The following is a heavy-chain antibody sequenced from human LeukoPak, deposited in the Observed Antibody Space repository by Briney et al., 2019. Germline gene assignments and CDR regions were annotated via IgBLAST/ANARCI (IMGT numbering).Heavy chain of an antibody. V-gene: IGHV3-53*01. J-gene: IGHJ4*02. D-gene: IGHD5-18*01. CDR1: GFTVSSNY. Sequence: GGSLRLSCAASGFTVSSNYMNWVRQAPGKGLEWVSVIYSGGSTNYADSVKGRFTISRDNSKNTLYLQMNSLRAEDTAAYYCIYGYTLDFWGQGTLVTVSS. CDR3: IYGYTLDF. CDR2: IYSGGST.